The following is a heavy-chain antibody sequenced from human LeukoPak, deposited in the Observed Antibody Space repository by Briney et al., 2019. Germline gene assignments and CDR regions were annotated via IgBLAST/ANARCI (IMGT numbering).Heavy chain of an antibody. D-gene: IGHD6-13*01. J-gene: IGHJ4*02. CDR3: ASLFDSSSWYFDY. Sequence: SETLSLTCTVSGGSISSSRYYWGWIRQPPGKGLEWIGSIYYSGSTYYNPSLKSRVTISVDTSKNQFSLKLSSVTAADTAVYYCASLFDSSSWYFDYWGQGTLVTVSS. CDR2: IYYSGST. CDR1: GGSISSSRYY. V-gene: IGHV4-39*01.